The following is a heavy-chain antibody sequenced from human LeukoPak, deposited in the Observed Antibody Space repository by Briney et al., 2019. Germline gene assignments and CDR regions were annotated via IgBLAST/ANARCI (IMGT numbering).Heavy chain of an antibody. V-gene: IGHV3-9*01. D-gene: IGHD4-23*01. CDR2: ISWNSGSI. CDR3: AKALTTVVTRGAFDI. J-gene: IGHJ3*02. CDR1: GFTFDDYA. Sequence: GGSLRLSCAASGFTFDDYAMHWVRQAPGKGLEWVSGISWNSGSIGYADSVKGRFTISRDNAKNSLHLQMNSLRAEDTALYYCAKALTTVVTRGAFDIWGQGTMVTVSS.